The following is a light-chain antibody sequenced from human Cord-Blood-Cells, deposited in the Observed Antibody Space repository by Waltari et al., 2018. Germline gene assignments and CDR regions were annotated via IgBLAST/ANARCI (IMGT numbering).Light chain of an antibody. CDR1: NIGSKS. V-gene: IGLV3-21*04. CDR3: QVWDSSSDHPV. J-gene: IGLJ3*02. CDR2: YDS. Sequence: SYVLTQPPSVSVAPGKTARITCGGNNIGSKSEHWYQQKPGQAPVLVIYYDSDRPSGTPERFAGSNSGNTATLTISRVEAGDEADYYCQVWDSSSDHPVFGGVTKLTVL.